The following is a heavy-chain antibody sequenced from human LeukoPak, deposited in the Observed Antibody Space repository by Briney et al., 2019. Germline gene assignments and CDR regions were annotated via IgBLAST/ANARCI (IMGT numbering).Heavy chain of an antibody. D-gene: IGHD6-19*01. J-gene: IGHJ4*02. CDR3: AKDMYSSGWYGTYFDY. CDR1: GFTSSSYG. CDR2: ISYDGSNK. Sequence: GGSLRLSRAASGFTSSSYGMHWVRQAPGKGLEWVAVISYDGSNKYYADSVKGRFTISRDNSKNTLYLQMNSLRAEDTAVYYCAKDMYSSGWYGTYFDYWGQGTLVTVSS. V-gene: IGHV3-30*18.